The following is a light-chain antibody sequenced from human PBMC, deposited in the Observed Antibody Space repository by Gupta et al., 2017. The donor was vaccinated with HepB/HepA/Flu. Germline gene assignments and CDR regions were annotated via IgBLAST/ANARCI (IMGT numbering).Light chain of an antibody. CDR1: QSVSSY. J-gene: IGKJ2*04. CDR3: QQRSNWPLMCS. V-gene: IGKV3-11*01. CDR2: DAS. Sequence: SPGERATLSCRASQSVSSYLAWYQQKPGQAPRLLIYDASNRATGIPARFSGSGSGTDFTLTISSLEPEDFAVYYCQQRSNWPLMCSFGQGTKLEIK.